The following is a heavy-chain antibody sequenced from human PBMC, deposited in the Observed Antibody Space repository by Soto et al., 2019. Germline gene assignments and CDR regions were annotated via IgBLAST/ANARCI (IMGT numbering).Heavy chain of an antibody. J-gene: IGHJ6*03. Sequence: SETLSLTCTVSGGSISSSSYYWGWIRQPPGKGLEWIGYIYYSGSTNYNPSLKSRVTISVDTSKNQFSLKLSSVTAADTAVYYCARAPRGWFGEFPYYYYMDVWGKGTTVTVSS. V-gene: IGHV4-61*05. CDR2: IYYSGST. D-gene: IGHD3-10*01. CDR1: GGSISSSSYY. CDR3: ARAPRGWFGEFPYYYYMDV.